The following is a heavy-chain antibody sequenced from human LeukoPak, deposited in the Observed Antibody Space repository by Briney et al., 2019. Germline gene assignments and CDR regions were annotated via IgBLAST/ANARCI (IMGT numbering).Heavy chain of an antibody. J-gene: IGHJ4*02. V-gene: IGHV3-21*01. Sequence: PGGSLRLSRAASGFTFSSYSMNWVRQAPGKGLEWVSSISSSSSYIYYADSVKGRFTISRDNAKNSLYLQMNSLRAEDTAVYYCARDRPYDYVWGSYRFTYLFDYWGQGTLVTVSS. CDR3: ARDRPYDYVWGSYRFTYLFDY. CDR2: ISSSSSYI. D-gene: IGHD3-16*02. CDR1: GFTFSSYS.